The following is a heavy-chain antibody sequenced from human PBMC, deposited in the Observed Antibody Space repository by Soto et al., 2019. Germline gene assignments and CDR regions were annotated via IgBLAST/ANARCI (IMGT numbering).Heavy chain of an antibody. V-gene: IGHV3-21*01. CDR2: ISSSSSYI. Sequence: PGGSLRLSCAASGFTFSSYSMNWVRQAPGKGLEWVSSISSSSSYIYYADSVKGRFTISRDNAKNSLYLQMNSLRAEDTAVYYCARDDFLMVTAVGLSYYYGMDVWGQRTSVTVSS. CDR3: ARDDFLMVTAVGLSYYYGMDV. CDR1: GFTFSSYS. J-gene: IGHJ6*02. D-gene: IGHD2-21*02.